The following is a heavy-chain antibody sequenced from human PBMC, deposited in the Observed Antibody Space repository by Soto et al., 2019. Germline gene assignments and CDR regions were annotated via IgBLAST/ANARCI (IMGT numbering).Heavy chain of an antibody. Sequence: SETLSLTCTVSDASIINYYWGWFRQPPGKGLEWIGYIYYSGSTNYNPSLKSRVTISVDTSKNQFSLKLSSVTAADTAVYYCARRYGANFAYWGHGTLDTVSS. V-gene: IGHV4-59*01. CDR1: DASIINYY. D-gene: IGHD1-26*01. CDR2: IYYSGST. CDR3: ARRYGANFAY. J-gene: IGHJ4*01.